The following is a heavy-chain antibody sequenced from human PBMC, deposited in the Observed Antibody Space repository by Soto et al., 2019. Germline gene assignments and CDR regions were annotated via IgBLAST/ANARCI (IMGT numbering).Heavy chain of an antibody. CDR2: IIPILGIA. V-gene: IGHV1-69*08. Sequence: QVQLVQSGAEVKKPGSSVKVSCKASGGTFSSYTISWVRQAPGQGLEWMGRIIPILGIANYAQKFQGRVTLTADKSTSTANMELSSLRSEDTAVYYCARDRGDYGFGYYYMDVWGKGTTVTVSS. D-gene: IGHD4-17*01. CDR1: GGTFSSYT. J-gene: IGHJ6*03. CDR3: ARDRGDYGFGYYYMDV.